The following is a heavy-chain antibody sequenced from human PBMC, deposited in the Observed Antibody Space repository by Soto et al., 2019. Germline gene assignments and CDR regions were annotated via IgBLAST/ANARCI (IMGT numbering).Heavy chain of an antibody. CDR1: GFSLTTNGLG. J-gene: IGHJ4*02. V-gene: IGHV2-5*02. D-gene: IGHD1-26*01. CDR3: AHTVARGAYWETFNY. Sequence: QITLKESGPTLVKPTQTLTLTCTVSGFSLTTNGLGVGWFRQPPGKALEWLALIYRDDDKRYRPSLKTRVTITKDNTKNQVVLTMTNMDPVDTATYYCAHTVARGAYWETFNYWGQGTLVIVSS. CDR2: IYRDDDK.